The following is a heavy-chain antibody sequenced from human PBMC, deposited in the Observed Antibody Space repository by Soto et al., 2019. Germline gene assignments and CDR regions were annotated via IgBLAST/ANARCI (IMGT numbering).Heavy chain of an antibody. J-gene: IGHJ4*02. CDR3: ANIVAKYYFDY. D-gene: IGHD5-12*01. V-gene: IGHV4-31*03. CDR2: IYYSGST. Sequence: SETLSLTCTVSGGSISSGGYYWSWIRQHPGKGLEWIGYIYYSGSTYYNPSLKSRVTISVDTSKNQFSLKLSSVTAADTAVYYCANIVAKYYFDYWGQGTLVTVSS. CDR1: GGSISSGGYY.